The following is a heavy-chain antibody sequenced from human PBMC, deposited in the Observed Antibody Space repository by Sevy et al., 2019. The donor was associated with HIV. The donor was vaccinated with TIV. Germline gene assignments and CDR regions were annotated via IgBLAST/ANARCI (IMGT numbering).Heavy chain of an antibody. V-gene: IGHV1-2*06. D-gene: IGHD5-12*01. J-gene: IGHJ6*02. CDR1: GYTFTGYY. Sequence: ASVKVSCKASGYTFTGYYMHWVRQAPGQGLEWMGRINPNSGGTNYAQKFQGRVTMTRDTSISTAYMELSRLGSDDTAVYYCARVNRRDGYNLGYYYGMDVWGQGTTVTVSS. CDR2: INPNSGGT. CDR3: ARVNRRDGYNLGYYYGMDV.